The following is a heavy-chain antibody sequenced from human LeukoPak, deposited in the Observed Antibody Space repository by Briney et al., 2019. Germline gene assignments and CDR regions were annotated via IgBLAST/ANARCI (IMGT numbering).Heavy chain of an antibody. CDR1: GFTFSSYA. Sequence: PGGSLRLSCAASGFTFSSYAMSWVRQAPGKGLEWVSAISGSGGSTYYADSVKGRFTISRDNSKNTLYLQMNSLRAEDTAVYYCAKDLLLWFGELFAFDYWGQGTLVTVSS. V-gene: IGHV3-23*01. D-gene: IGHD3-10*01. CDR2: ISGSGGST. J-gene: IGHJ4*02. CDR3: AKDLLLWFGELFAFDY.